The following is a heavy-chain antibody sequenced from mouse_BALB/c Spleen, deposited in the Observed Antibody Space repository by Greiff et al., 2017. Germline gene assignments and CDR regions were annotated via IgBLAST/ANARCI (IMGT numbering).Heavy chain of an antibody. CDR2: INPYNDGT. D-gene: IGHD3-1*01. J-gene: IGHJ2*01. CDR3: ARGSSCYVPYYFDY. V-gene: IGHV1-14*01. Sequence: EVQLQESGPELVKPGASVKMSCKASGYTFTSYVMHWVKQKPGQGLEWIGYINPYNDGTKYNEKFKGKATLTSDKSSSTAYMELSSLTSEDSAVYYCARGSSCYVPYYFDYWGQGTTLTVSS. CDR1: GYTFTSYV.